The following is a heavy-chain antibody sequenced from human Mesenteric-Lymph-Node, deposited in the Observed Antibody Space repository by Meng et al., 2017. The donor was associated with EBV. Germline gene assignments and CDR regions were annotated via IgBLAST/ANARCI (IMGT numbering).Heavy chain of an antibody. D-gene: IGHD4-17*01. CDR2: VHHSGLT. J-gene: IGHJ4*02. V-gene: IGHV4-30-2*06. Sequence: QPPLPQPGPGLVTPSQTLSLTCTVSGGSVNSGGYSWSWIRQSPEKGLEWIGYVHHSGLTYYNPSLETRVIISLERSKNQFSLKLTSVTAADTAVYYCAGGDYVNQFNYWGQGTLVTVSS. CDR1: GGSVNSGGYS. CDR3: AGGDYVNQFNY.